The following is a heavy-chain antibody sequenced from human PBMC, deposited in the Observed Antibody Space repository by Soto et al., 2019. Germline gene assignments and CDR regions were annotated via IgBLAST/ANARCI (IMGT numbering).Heavy chain of an antibody. CDR1: GFSLTTSGVG. D-gene: IGHD1-7*01. CDR2: IYWDDDK. CDR3: AHRLTLNTDWNYGRFDY. J-gene: IGHJ4*02. Sequence: QITLKESGPPLVKPTQTLTLTCTFSGFSLTTSGVGVGWVRQPPEKALEWLALIYWDDDKRYNPSLKTRLTITKDTSKNHVVLTMTNVDPVDTATYYCAHRLTLNTDWNYGRFDYWGQGTLVTVSS. V-gene: IGHV2-5*02.